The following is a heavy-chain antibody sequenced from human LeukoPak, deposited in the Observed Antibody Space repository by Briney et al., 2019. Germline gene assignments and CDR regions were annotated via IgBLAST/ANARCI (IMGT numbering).Heavy chain of an antibody. D-gene: IGHD5-12*01. Sequence: GESLKISCQGSGYSFTSYWIGWVRQMPGKGLEWMGIIYPGDSDTRYSPSFQGQVTISADKSISTAYLQWSRLKASDTATYYCARLGVATIGYYYYGMDVWGQGTTVTVSS. V-gene: IGHV5-51*01. J-gene: IGHJ6*02. CDR2: IYPGDSDT. CDR1: GYSFTSYW. CDR3: ARLGVATIGYYYYGMDV.